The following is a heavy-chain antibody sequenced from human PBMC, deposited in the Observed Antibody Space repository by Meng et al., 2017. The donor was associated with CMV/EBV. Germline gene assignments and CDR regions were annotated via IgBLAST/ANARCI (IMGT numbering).Heavy chain of an antibody. CDR3: ARDECSSTSCYYY. CDR1: GYTFTGYY. CDR2: INPNSGGT. D-gene: IGHD2-2*01. Sequence: ASVQVFCKASGYTFTGYYMHWVRQAPGQGLEWMGWINPNSGGTNYAQKFQGRVTMTRYTSISTAYMELSRLESDDTAVYYCARDECSSTSCYYYWGQGTLVTVSS. V-gene: IGHV1-2*02. J-gene: IGHJ4*02.